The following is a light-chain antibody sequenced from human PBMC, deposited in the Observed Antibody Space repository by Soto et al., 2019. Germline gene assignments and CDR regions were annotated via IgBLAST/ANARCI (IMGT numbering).Light chain of an antibody. V-gene: IGLV2-14*01. J-gene: IGLJ1*01. CDR1: SSDVGSYDF. CDR3: SSYSSSTVRYV. CDR2: EVS. Sequence: QSALTQPASVSGSPGQSITMSCTGTSSDVGSYDFVSWYQQHPGKAPKLLICEVSNRPSGVSARFSGSKSDNTASLTISGLQAADEADYFCSSYSSSTVRYVFGSGTKLIVL.